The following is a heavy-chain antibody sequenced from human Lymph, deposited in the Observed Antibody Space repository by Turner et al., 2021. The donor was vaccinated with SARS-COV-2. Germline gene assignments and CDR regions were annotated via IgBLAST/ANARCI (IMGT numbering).Heavy chain of an antibody. Sequence: QVQLVGPGGGVVQPGRSLRLPCPAAGFTFSGYGMHWVRQALGKGLRWVAMISYDGHNEHCADSVKGRCTISRYHSTNKPYLQLNRLRPDDTALYYYAKELSAGDYYYYYGMDVWGQGTTVTVSS. V-gene: IGHV3-30*18. D-gene: IGHD4-17*01. J-gene: IGHJ6*02. CDR3: AKELSAGDYYYYYGMDV. CDR2: ISYDGHNE. CDR1: GFTFSGYG.